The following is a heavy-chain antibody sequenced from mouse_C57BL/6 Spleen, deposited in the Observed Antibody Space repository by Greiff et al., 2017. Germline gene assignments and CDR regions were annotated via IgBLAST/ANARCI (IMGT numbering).Heavy chain of an antibody. CDR1: GYTFTSYW. J-gene: IGHJ1*03. V-gene: IGHV1-55*01. CDR3: ERRNYGSSPTEV. D-gene: IGHD1-1*01. CDR2: IYPGSGST. Sequence: QVQLQQPGAELVKPGASVKMSCKASGYTFTSYWITWVKQRPGQGLEWIGDIYPGSGSTNYNEKFKSKATLTVDTSSSTAYMQLSRLTSEDSAVYYCERRNYGSSPTEVWGTGTTVTVSS.